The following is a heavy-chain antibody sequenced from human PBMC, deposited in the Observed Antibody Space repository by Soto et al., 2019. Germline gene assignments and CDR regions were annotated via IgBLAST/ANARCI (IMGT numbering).Heavy chain of an antibody. CDR2: ISAYNGDT. V-gene: IGHV1-18*04. Sequence: QVQLVQSGGEVKKPGASVKVSCKTSGYTFTNYGITWVRQATGQGLKWMGWISAYNGDTNYAQKFQGRVIMTTDTSTTTAYMELGSLRSDDTAVYYCARGPAGGLRGGVSYWGQGTLVTVSS. J-gene: IGHJ4*02. D-gene: IGHD2-15*01. CDR1: GYTFTNYG. CDR3: ARGPAGGLRGGVSY.